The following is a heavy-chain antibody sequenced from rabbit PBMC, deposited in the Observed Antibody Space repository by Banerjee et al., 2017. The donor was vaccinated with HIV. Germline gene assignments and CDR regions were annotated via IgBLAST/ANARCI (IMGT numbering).Heavy chain of an antibody. J-gene: IGHJ6*01. CDR2: IYAGSSGST. V-gene: IGHV1S45*01. CDR3: ARDQRVTGYISWSYGMDL. D-gene: IGHD7-1*01. Sequence: QEQLVESGGGLVTLGGSLKLSCKASGIDFSSYAMSWVRQAPGKGLEWIACIYAGSSGSTYYASWAKGRFTISKTSSTTVTLQMTSLTAADTATYFCARDQRVTGYISWSYGMDLWGPGTLVTVS. CDR1: GIDFSSYA.